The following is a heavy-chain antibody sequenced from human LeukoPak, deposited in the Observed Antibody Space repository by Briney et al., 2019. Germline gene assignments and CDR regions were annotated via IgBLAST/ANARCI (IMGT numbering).Heavy chain of an antibody. D-gene: IGHD7-27*01. CDR2: IYPGDSDT. V-gene: IGHV5-51*01. CDR3: ARQSASLGSYYFDY. CDR1: GYSFTSYW. J-gene: IGHJ4*02. Sequence: GESLKISCKGSGYSFTSYWIGWVRQMPGKGLEWMGIIYPGDSDTRYSLSFQGQVTISADESISTAYLQWSSLKASDTAMYYCARQSASLGSYYFDYWGQGTLVTVSS.